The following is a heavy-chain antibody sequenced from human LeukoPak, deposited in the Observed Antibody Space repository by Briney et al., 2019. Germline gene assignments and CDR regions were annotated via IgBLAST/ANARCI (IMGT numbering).Heavy chain of an antibody. J-gene: IGHJ4*02. CDR1: GFTFSSYA. CDR2: ISGSGGST. D-gene: IGHD2-15*01. CDR3: AKDRSHYCSGGSCYSA. V-gene: IGHV3-23*01. Sequence: PGGSLRLSCAASGFTFSSYAMSWVRQAPGKGLEWVSAISGSGGSTYYADSVKGRFTISRDNSKNTLYLQMNSLRAEDTAVYYCAKDRSHYCSGGSCYSARGQGTLVTVSS.